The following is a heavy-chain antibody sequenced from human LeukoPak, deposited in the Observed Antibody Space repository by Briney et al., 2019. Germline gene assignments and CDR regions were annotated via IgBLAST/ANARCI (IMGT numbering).Heavy chain of an antibody. CDR2: INHSGST. J-gene: IGHJ5*02. Sequence: SETLSLTCAVYGGSFSGYYWSWIRQPPGKGLEWIGEINHSGSTNYNPSLKSRVTISVDTSKNQFSLKLSSVTAADTAVYYCARHTSNRGISTGRPGNWFDPWGQGTLVTVSS. CDR3: ARHTSNRGISTGRPGNWFDP. CDR1: GGSFSGYY. V-gene: IGHV4-34*01. D-gene: IGHD3-9*01.